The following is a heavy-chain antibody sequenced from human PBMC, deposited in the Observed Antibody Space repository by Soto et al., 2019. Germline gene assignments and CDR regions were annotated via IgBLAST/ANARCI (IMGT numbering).Heavy chain of an antibody. Sequence: QVQLVESGGGVVQPGRSLRLSCAASGFTFSTYAIHWVRRAPGKGLEWVAVISYDGANKYYADSVRGRFTISRDNSKNTLLLQMSSLRAEDTAVYYCAKDGGGYNYGYVMLDKYYYGMDVWGQGTTVTVSS. CDR2: ISYDGANK. CDR1: GFTFSTYA. V-gene: IGHV3-30-3*01. CDR3: AKDGGGYNYGYVMLDKYYYGMDV. D-gene: IGHD5-18*01. J-gene: IGHJ6*02.